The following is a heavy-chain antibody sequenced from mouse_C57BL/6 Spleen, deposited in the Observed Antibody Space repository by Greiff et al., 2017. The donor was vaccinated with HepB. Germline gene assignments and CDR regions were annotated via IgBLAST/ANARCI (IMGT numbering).Heavy chain of an antibody. CDR3: ARSHYTGAMDY. CDR2: IRNKANGYTT. J-gene: IGHJ4*01. CDR1: GFTFTDYY. V-gene: IGHV7-3*01. Sequence: DVKLVESGGGLVQPGGSLSLSCAASGFTFTDYYMSWVRQPPGKALEWLGFIRNKANGYTTEYSASVKGRFTISRDNSQSILYLQMNALRAEDSATYYCARSHYTGAMDYWGQGTSVTVSS. D-gene: IGHD2-12*01.